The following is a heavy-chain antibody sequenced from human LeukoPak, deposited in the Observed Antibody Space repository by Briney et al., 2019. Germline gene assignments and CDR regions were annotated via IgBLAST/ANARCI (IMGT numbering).Heavy chain of an antibody. CDR1: GGSFSGYY. D-gene: IGHD3-16*02. J-gene: IGHJ4*02. CDR2: INHSGST. Sequence: KPSETLSLTCAVYGGSFSGYYWSWIRQPPGKGLEWIGEINHSGSTNYNPSLKSRVTISVDTSKNQFSLKLSSVTAADTAVYYCARQDYVWGSYRYDSWGQGTLVTVPS. CDR3: ARQDYVWGSYRYDS. V-gene: IGHV4-34*01.